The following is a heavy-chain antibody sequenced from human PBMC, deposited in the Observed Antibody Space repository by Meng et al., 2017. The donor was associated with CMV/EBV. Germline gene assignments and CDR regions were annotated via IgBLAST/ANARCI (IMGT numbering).Heavy chain of an antibody. V-gene: IGHV1-8*02. D-gene: IGHD6-13*01. Sequence: ASVKVSCKASGYTFTGYDINWVRQATGQGLEWMGWMNPNSGNTGYAQKFQGRVTMTTDTSTRTAYMELRSLRSDDTAVYYCARVGPRSSSSRGYFDYWGQGTLVTVSS. J-gene: IGHJ4*02. CDR1: GYTFTGYD. CDR3: ARVGPRSSSSRGYFDY. CDR2: MNPNSGNT.